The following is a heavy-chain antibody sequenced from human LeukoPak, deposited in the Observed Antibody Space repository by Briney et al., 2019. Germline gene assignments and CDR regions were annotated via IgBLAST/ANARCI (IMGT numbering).Heavy chain of an antibody. V-gene: IGHV1-2*02. CDR3: ARDGTSVMVDFDY. CDR1: GYTFTDYY. CDR2: INPNSGGT. D-gene: IGHD5-18*01. Sequence: APVKVSFKASGYTFTDYYLYWVRQAPGQGLEWMGWINPNSGGTNYAQKFQGRVTMTRDTSISTAYMELSRLRSDDTAVYYCARDGTSVMVDFDYWGQGTLVTVSS. J-gene: IGHJ4*02.